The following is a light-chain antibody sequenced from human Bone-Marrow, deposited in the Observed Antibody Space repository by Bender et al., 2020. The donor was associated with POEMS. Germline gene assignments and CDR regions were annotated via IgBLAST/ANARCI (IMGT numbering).Light chain of an antibody. CDR3: GTWDNNLRTVI. CDR1: SSNIGAGYD. CDR2: ENN. V-gene: IGLV1-51*02. J-gene: IGLJ2*01. Sequence: QSVLTQPPSVSGAPGQRVTISCTGNSSNIGAGYDVHWYRQVPGAAPKLLIFENNKRPSGISDRFSGSKSGRSAALGITGLQTGDEADYFCGTWDNNLRTVIFGGGTKVTVL.